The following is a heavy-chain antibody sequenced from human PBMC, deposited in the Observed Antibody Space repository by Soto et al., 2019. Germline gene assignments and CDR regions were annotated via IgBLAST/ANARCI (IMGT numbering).Heavy chain of an antibody. Sequence: QVQLVQSGAEVKKPGASVKVSCKASGYTFTSCGISWVRQAPGQGLEWMGWISAYNGNTNYAQKLQDRVTMTTDTSTNTVYMEVRSLRSDDTAVYYSARDAASGPFDYWGQGTLVTVSS. CDR2: ISAYNGNT. CDR3: ARDAASGPFDY. V-gene: IGHV1-18*01. D-gene: IGHD6-13*01. CDR1: GYTFTSCG. J-gene: IGHJ4*02.